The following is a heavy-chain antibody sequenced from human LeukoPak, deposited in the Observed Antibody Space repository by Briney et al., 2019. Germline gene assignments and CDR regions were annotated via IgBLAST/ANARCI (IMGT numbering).Heavy chain of an antibody. CDR3: AKPVVGYGSGSHYFDY. V-gene: IGHV3-30*18. Sequence: GSLRLSCAASGFTFSSYGMHWVRQAPGKGLEWVAVISYDGSNKYYADSVKGRFTISRDNSKNTLYLQMNSLRAEDTAVYYCAKPVVGYGSGSHYFDYWGQGTLVTVSS. CDR1: GFTFSSYG. J-gene: IGHJ4*02. CDR2: ISYDGSNK. D-gene: IGHD3-10*01.